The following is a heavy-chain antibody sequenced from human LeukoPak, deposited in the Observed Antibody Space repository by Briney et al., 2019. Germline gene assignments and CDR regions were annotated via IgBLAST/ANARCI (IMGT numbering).Heavy chain of an antibody. CDR1: GYSISSGYY. CDR2: IYHSGST. D-gene: IGHD3-10*01. CDR3: ARLVWFGESPLGYYGMDV. J-gene: IGHJ6*02. Sequence: SETLSLTCTVSGYSISSGYYWGWIRQPPGKGLEWIGSIYHSGSTYYNPSLKSRVTISVDTSKNQFSLKLSSVTAADTAVYYCARLVWFGESPLGYYGMDVWGQGTTVTVSS. V-gene: IGHV4-38-2*02.